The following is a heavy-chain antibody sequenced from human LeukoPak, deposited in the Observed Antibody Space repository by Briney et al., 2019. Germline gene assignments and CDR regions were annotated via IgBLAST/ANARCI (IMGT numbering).Heavy chain of an antibody. V-gene: IGHV3-20*04. D-gene: IGHD2-2*02. CDR2: INWNGGNT. CDR3: ARNHDQLLYRSWFDP. CDR1: GFTFDDHG. Sequence: GGSLRLSCAASGFTFDDHGMSWVRHAPGKGLEWVSGINWNGGNTGYADSVKGRFTISRDNAKNSLYLQMNSLRAEDTALYYCARNHDQLLYRSWFDPWGQGTLVTVSS. J-gene: IGHJ5*02.